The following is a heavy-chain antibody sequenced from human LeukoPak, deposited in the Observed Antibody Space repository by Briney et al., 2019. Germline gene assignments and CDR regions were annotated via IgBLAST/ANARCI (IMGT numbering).Heavy chain of an antibody. V-gene: IGHV1-8*03. J-gene: IGHJ3*02. CDR2: MNPNSGNT. CDR3: ARRFGELLSHAFDI. Sequence: ASVKVSCKTSGYTFTSYDINWVRQATGQGVECVGWMNPNSGNTGYAQKFQGRVTITRNTSISTAYMELSSLRSEDTAVYYCARRFGELLSHAFDIWGQGTMVTVSS. D-gene: IGHD3-10*01. CDR1: GYTFTSYD.